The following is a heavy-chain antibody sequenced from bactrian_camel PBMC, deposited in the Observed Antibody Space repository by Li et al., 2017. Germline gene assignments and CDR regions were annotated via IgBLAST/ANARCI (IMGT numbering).Heavy chain of an antibody. V-gene: IGHV3-2*01. J-gene: IGHJ6*01. CDR2: IYSGGSVT. Sequence: HVQLVESGGDLVQPGGSLRLSCAASGFTFSGYHMSWVRQAPGKGLEWVSTIYSGGSVTYYADIAKGRFTISRDNAKNTLYLQMNSLKPEDTAMYYCAAPYGSTWWRGGFGYWGQGTQVTVS. CDR1: GFTFSGYH. CDR3: AAPYGSTWWRGGFGY. D-gene: IGHD6*01.